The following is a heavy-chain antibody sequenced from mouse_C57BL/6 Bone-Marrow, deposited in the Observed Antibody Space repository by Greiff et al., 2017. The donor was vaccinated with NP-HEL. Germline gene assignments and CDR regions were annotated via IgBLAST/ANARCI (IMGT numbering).Heavy chain of an antibody. CDR3: ASYYYGSSYGWFAY. V-gene: IGHV1-22*01. D-gene: IGHD1-1*01. CDR1: GYTFTDYN. Sequence: EVKLEESGPELVKPGASVKMSCKASGYTFTDYNMHWVKQSHGKSLEWIGYINPNNGGTSYNQKFKGKATLTVNKSSSTAYMELRSLTSEDSAVYYCASYYYGSSYGWFAYWGQGTLVTVSA. J-gene: IGHJ3*01. CDR2: INPNNGGT.